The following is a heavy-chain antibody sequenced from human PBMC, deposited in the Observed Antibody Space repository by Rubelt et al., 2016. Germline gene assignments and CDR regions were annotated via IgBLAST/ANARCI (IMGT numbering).Heavy chain of an antibody. CDR1: GGTFSSYA. V-gene: IGHV1-2*02. CDR2: INPNSGGT. CDR3: AREDDLDY. Sequence: QAQLVQSGAEVKKPGSSVKVSCKASGGTFSSYAISWVRQAPGQGLEWMGRINPNSGGTNYARKFQGRVTMTRDTSISTAYMELSRLRSDDTAVYYCAREDDLDYWGQGTLVTVSS. D-gene: IGHD1-1*01. J-gene: IGHJ4*02.